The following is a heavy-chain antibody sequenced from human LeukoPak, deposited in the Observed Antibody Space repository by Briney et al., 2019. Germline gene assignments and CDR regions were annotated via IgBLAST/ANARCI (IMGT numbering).Heavy chain of an antibody. J-gene: IGHJ5*02. CDR1: RDSLSSNSAA. CDR3: ARDFGSGSYRWFDP. CDR2: TYYRSKWYN. Sequence: SQTLSLTCAISRDSLSSNSAAWNCIRQSPSSCLEWLGWTYYRSKWYNDYAVSVKSRITINPATSKNQFPLQLNSVTPEDTAVYYCARDFGSGSYRWFDPWGQGTLVTVSS. D-gene: IGHD3-10*01. V-gene: IGHV6-1*01.